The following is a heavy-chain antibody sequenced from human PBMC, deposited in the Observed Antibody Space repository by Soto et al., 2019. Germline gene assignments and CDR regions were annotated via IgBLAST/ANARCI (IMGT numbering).Heavy chain of an antibody. V-gene: IGHV3-33*01. CDR1: GFTFGNCG. J-gene: IGHJ4*02. CDR3: ARSLYRDPFEC. D-gene: IGHD2-21*01. Sequence: GDSLRLSCVAPGFTFGNCGMHWVRQAARKGLEWLALIWFDGSNKYYIDSVQGRFTIARDNSKNTLYLQMNSLRAEDTAVYYCARSLYRDPFECLGQGNLVTVSS. CDR2: IWFDGSNK.